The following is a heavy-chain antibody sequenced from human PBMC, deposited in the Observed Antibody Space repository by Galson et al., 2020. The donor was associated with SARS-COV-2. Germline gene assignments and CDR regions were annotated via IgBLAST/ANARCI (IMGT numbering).Heavy chain of an antibody. CDR1: GFTFSSYA. J-gene: IGHJ3*01. CDR2: ISGTGVRT. D-gene: IGHD3-10*01. V-gene: IGHV3-23*01. Sequence: GESLKISCAASGFTFSSYAMSWVRQAPGKGLEWVSAISGTGVRTWYADSVEGRFTISRDNSKNSLYLQMNTLIAEDTAIYYCLKDWGITISRVVPVGAMGGWGQGTVVSVSS. CDR3: LKDWGITISRVVPVGAMGG.